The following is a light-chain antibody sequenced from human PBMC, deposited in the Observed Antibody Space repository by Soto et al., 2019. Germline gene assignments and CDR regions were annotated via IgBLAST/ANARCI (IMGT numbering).Light chain of an antibody. CDR1: QSVSNNY. CDR3: QQYGTSPWT. V-gene: IGKV3-20*01. CDR2: GAS. J-gene: IGKJ1*01. Sequence: EILVTQSPGTLSLSPGERATLSCRASQSVSNNYLAWYQQKPGQAPRLLIYGASSRATGIPDRFSGSGSGTDFTLSISRLEPEDFAVYYCQQYGTSPWTFGQGTKVDIK.